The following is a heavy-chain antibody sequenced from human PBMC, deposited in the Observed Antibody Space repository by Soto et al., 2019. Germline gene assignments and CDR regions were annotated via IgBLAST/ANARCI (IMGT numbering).Heavy chain of an antibody. CDR1: GFTFSSYS. J-gene: IGHJ6*03. CDR3: ARVEAASRYYYYMDV. V-gene: IGHV3-48*01. Sequence: GGSLRLSCAASGFTFSSYSMNWVRQAPGKGLEWVSYISSSSSTIYYADSVKGRFTISRDNAKNSLYLQMNSLRAEDTAVYYCARVEAASRYYYYMDVWGKGATVTVSS. CDR2: ISSSSSTI. D-gene: IGHD6-6*01.